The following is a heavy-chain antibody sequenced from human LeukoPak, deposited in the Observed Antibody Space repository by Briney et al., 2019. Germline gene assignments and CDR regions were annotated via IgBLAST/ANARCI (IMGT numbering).Heavy chain of an antibody. CDR2: IRYDGSNK. D-gene: IGHD3-9*01. J-gene: IGHJ4*02. CDR1: GFTFSNYG. V-gene: IGHV3-30*02. CDR3: AKDLSTYYDILDYYFDY. Sequence: GGSLRLSCAASGFTFSNYGMHWVRQAPGKGLEWVAFIRYDGSNKYYADSVKGRFTISRDNSKNTLYLQMNSLRAEDTAVYYCAKDLSTYYDILDYYFDYWGQGTLVTVSS.